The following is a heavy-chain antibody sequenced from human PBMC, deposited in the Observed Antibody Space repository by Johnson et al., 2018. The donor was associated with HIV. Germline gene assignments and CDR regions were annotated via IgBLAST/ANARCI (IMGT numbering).Heavy chain of an antibody. V-gene: IGHV3-30*02. J-gene: IGHJ3*02. CDR2: IRYDGSNK. D-gene: IGHD1-26*01. CDR1: GFTFSSYG. CDR3: AKERSGSYSGADAFDI. Sequence: QVQLVESGGGVVQPGGSLRLSCAASGFTFSSYGMHWVRQAPGKGLEWVAFIRYDGSNKYYADSVKGRFTISRDNSKNTLYLQMNSLRAEDTAVYYCAKERSGSYSGADAFDIWGQGTMVTVSS.